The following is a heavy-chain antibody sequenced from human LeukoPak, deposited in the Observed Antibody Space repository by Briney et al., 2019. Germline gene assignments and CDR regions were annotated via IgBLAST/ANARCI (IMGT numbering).Heavy chain of an antibody. J-gene: IGHJ5*02. Sequence: PSETLSLTCAVSGYSITSGYYWGWIRQPPGKGLEWIGSIYHGGSTYSNPALKSRGTISVDTSKNQFSLKLTSVTAADTAVYYCARNGPDIVLVPSVIWFDPWGQGTLVTVSS. CDR1: GYSITSGYY. CDR2: IYHGGST. V-gene: IGHV4-38-2*01. CDR3: ARNGPDIVLVPSVIWFDP. D-gene: IGHD2-2*01.